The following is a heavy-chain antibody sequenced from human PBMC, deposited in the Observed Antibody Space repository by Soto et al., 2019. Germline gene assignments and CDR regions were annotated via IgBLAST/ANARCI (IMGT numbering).Heavy chain of an antibody. CDR2: IIPISETT. J-gene: IGHJ6*02. D-gene: IGHD2-2*01. CDR1: GGTFSSYA. V-gene: IGHV1-69*01. CDR3: ASSQGSSTSLEIYYYYYYGMDV. Sequence: QVQLVQSGAEVKKPGSSVKVSCKASGGTFSSYAISWVRQAPGQGLEWRGGIIPISETTNYAQKFQGRVTITADESKSTAYMELSSLRSEDTAVYYCASSQGSSTSLEIYYYYYYGMDVWGQGTTVTVSS.